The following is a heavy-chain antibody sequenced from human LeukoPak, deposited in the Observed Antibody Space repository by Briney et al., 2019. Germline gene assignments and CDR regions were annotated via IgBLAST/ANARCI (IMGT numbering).Heavy chain of an antibody. CDR2: TSGSGGST. V-gene: IGHV3-23*01. J-gene: IGHJ3*02. CDR1: GFTFSSYA. Sequence: GGSLRLSCAASGFTFSSYAMSWVRQAPGKGLEWVSATSGSGGSTYYADSVKGRFTISRDNSKNTLYLQINSLRAEDTAVYYCAKDVSVGAVAGTDAFDIWGQGTMVTVSS. CDR3: AKDVSVGAVAGTDAFDI. D-gene: IGHD6-19*01.